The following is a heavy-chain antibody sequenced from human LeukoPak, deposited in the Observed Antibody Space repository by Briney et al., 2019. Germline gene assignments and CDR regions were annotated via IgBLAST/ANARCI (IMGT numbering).Heavy chain of an antibody. J-gene: IGHJ4*02. V-gene: IGHV6-1*01. CDR2: TYYRSKWYN. D-gene: IGHD6-19*01. Sequence: SQTLSLTCVVSGDGVSSKSGAWNWIRQSPSRGLEWLGRTYYRSKWYNDYAESMEGRMTISQDTSKNQYSLHLNSVTPDDTAVYYCARDFGTTGWHTFDYWGQGTLVTVSS. CDR1: GDGVSSKSGA. CDR3: ARDFGTTGWHTFDY.